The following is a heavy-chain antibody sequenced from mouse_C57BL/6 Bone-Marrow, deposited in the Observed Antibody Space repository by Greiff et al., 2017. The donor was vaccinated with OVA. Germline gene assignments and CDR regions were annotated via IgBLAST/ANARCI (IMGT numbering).Heavy chain of an antibody. CDR1: GYSITSGYY. V-gene: IGHV3-6*01. CDR2: ISYDGSN. D-gene: IGHD2-4*01. J-gene: IGHJ2*01. Sequence: ESGPGLVKPSQSLSLTCSVTGYSITSGYYWNWIRQFPGNKLEWMGYISYDGSNNYNPSLKNRISITRDTSKNQFFLKLNSVTTEDTATYYCARGYYDYDEDYFDYWGQGTTLTVSS. CDR3: ARGYYDYDEDYFDY.